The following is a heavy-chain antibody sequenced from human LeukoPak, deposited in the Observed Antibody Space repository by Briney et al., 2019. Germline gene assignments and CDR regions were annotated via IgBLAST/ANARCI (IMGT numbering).Heavy chain of an antibody. CDR1: GFIFDDYA. CDR3: ARESPVGSGSSAFDY. J-gene: IGHJ4*02. V-gene: IGHV3-9*01. CDR2: ITWGRDNL. D-gene: IGHD3-10*01. Sequence: GGSLRLSCAVSGFIFDDYAMHWVRQAPGKGLEWVSGITWGRDNLAYAASVKGRFTISRDNAKNSLYLQMNSLRAEDTAVYYCARESPVGSGSSAFDYWGQGTLVTVSS.